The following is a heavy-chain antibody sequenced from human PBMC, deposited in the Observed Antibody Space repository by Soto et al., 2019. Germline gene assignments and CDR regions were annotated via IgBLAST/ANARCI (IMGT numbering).Heavy chain of an antibody. D-gene: IGHD5-12*01. CDR2: ITAGGFNT. CDR3: AKNIGGFSGYANFDY. J-gene: IGHJ4*02. CDR1: GFTFSDYG. V-gene: IGHV3-23*01. Sequence: GGSLRLSCAASGFTFSDYGMRWVRQAPGKGLEWVSAITAGGFNTYYADSVKGRFTISRDNSKNTLYLQMNSLRAEDTAVYYCAKNIGGFSGYANFDYWSQGTLVTVSS.